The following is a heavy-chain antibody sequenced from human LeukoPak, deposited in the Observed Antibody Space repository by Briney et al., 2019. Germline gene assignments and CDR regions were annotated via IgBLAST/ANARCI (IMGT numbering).Heavy chain of an antibody. Sequence: GGSLRLSCAASGFTFSSYAMHWVRQAPGKGLEWVAVISYDGSNKYYADSVKGRFTISRDNSKNTLYLQMNSLRAEDTAAYYCARPMIFYDSSGPYFDYWGQGTLVTASS. CDR1: GFTFSSYA. D-gene: IGHD3-22*01. V-gene: IGHV3-30*04. CDR3: ARPMIFYDSSGPYFDY. J-gene: IGHJ4*02. CDR2: ISYDGSNK.